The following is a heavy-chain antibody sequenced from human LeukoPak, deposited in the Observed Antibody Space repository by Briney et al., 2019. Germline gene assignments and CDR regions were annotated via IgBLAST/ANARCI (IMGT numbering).Heavy chain of an antibody. V-gene: IGHV4-61*02. CDR2: IYTSGST. Sequence: SETLSLTCTVSGGSISSGSYYWSWIRQPAGKGLEWIGRIYTSGSTNYSPSLKSRVTMSVDTSKNQFSLKLSSVTAADTAVYYCARDYRGAFDYWGQGTLVTVSS. J-gene: IGHJ4*02. CDR3: ARDYRGAFDY. D-gene: IGHD3-10*01. CDR1: GGSISSGSYY.